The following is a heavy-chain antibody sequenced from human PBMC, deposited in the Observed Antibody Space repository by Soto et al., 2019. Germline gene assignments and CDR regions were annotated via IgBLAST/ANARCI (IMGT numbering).Heavy chain of an antibody. CDR3: ARTYGSGYYFLPIEY. D-gene: IGHD3-10*01. V-gene: IGHV1-18*01. J-gene: IGHJ4*02. CDR1: GYMFNTYG. Sequence: QVELLQSGAEVKKPGASVKVSCKASGYMFNTYGSTWVRQAPGPGLERMGWISVYNGNIEYAQKFEARVNMNIDTSTSTAYMGREGLAADDSAVYYCARTYGSGYYFLPIEYWGQGTPVSVSS. CDR2: ISVYNGNI.